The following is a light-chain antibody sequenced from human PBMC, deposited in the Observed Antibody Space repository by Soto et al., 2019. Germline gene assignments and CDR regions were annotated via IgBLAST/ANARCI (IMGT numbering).Light chain of an antibody. V-gene: IGKV1-27*01. Sequence: DIQMTQSPSSLSASVGDRGTITCRASQGISNYLAWYQQKPGKVPTLLIYAASTMQSGVPSRFSGSGSGTDFTLTISSLQPEDVATYYCHKYNSAPRTFGQGTKVEIK. J-gene: IGKJ1*01. CDR3: HKYNSAPRT. CDR2: AAS. CDR1: QGISNY.